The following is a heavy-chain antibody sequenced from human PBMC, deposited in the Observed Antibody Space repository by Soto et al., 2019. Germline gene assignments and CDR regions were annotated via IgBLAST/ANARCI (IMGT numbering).Heavy chain of an antibody. CDR1: GFTFSSYA. Sequence: GGSLRLSCATSGFTFSSYAMHWVRQAPCKGLEWVAVISYDGSNKYYADSVKGRFTISRDNSKNTLYLQMNSLRAEDTAVYYCARVAISAHPNSGTIDYWGQGTLVTVSS. V-gene: IGHV3-30-3*01. D-gene: IGHD1-1*01. CDR3: ARVAISAHPNSGTIDY. J-gene: IGHJ4*02. CDR2: ISYDGSNK.